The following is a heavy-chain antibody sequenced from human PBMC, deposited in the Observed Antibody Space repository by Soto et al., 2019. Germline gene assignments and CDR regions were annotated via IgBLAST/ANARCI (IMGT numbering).Heavy chain of an antibody. Sequence: EVQLLESGGGLVQPGGSLRLSCAASGFTFSTYAMSWVRQAPGKGLEWVSAIRGSGSSTYYADSVKGRFTISRDNSKNRLYLQMNSLRAEDTPVYYCAKDLPGELLLTCFDSWGQGTLVTVSS. D-gene: IGHD3-16*01. CDR2: IRGSGSST. V-gene: IGHV3-23*01. J-gene: IGHJ5*01. CDR3: AKDLPGELLLTCFDS. CDR1: GFTFSTYA.